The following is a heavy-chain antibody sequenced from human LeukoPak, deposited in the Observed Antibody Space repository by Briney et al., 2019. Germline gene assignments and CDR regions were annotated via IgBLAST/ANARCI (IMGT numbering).Heavy chain of an antibody. V-gene: IGHV1-2*02. D-gene: IGHD3-10*01. Sequence: ASVTVSCKASGYTFTGYYMHWVRQAPGQGLEWMGWINPNSGGTNYAQKFQGRVTMTRDTSISTAYMELSRLRSDDTAVYYCARVRYYGSGSRYYYYMDVWGKGTTVTISS. J-gene: IGHJ6*03. CDR3: ARVRYYGSGSRYYYYMDV. CDR2: INPNSGGT. CDR1: GYTFTGYY.